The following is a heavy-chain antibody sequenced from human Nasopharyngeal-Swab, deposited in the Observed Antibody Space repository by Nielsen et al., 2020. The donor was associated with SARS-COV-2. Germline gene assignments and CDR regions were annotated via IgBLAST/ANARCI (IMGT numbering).Heavy chain of an antibody. CDR3: ARDTYCSGGSCYGYGMAV. CDR2: IKEDGREK. Sequence: WIRQPPGQGLEWVANIKEDGREKNYVDSVKGRFTISRDNAENSLYLQTNSLRADDTAVYYCARDTYCSGGSCYGYGMAVWGQGTTVTVSS. D-gene: IGHD2-15*01. V-gene: IGHV3-7*01. J-gene: IGHJ6*02.